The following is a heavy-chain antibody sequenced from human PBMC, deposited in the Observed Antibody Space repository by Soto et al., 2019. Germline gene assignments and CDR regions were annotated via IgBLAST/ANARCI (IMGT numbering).Heavy chain of an antibody. D-gene: IGHD3-10*01. CDR3: ARHGGTPDLYFDY. V-gene: IGHV3-20*04. Sequence: GGSLRLSCAASGFIFGAHAMSWVRQAPGKGLEWVSAINWIGGSTNYADSMKGRFTISRDNAKNSLHLQMSSLRAEDTALYYCARHGGTPDLYFDYWGQGTPVTVSS. CDR1: GFIFGAHA. CDR2: INWIGGST. J-gene: IGHJ4*02.